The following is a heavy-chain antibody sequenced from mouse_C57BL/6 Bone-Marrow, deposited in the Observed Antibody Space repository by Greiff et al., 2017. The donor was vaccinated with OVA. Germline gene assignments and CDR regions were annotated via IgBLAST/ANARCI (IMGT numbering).Heavy chain of an antibody. V-gene: IGHV5-17*01. CDR2: ISSGSSTI. D-gene: IGHD2-1*01. Sequence: DVHLVESGGGLVKPGGSLKLSCAASGFTFSDYGMHWVRQAPEKGLEWVAYISSGSSTIYYADTVKGRFTISRDNAKNTLFLQMTSLRSEDTAMYYCARTYGNCPDYWGRGNTLTVSS. CDR3: ARTYGNCPDY. CDR1: GFTFSDYG. J-gene: IGHJ2*01.